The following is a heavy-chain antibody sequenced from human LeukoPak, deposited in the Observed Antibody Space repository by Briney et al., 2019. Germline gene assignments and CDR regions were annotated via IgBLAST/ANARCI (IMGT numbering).Heavy chain of an antibody. CDR2: ISSSSNYI. Sequence: GGSLRLSCAASGFTFSDYYMSWIRRAPGKGLEWVSSISSSSNYIYYADSVKGRVTISRDNAKNSLYLQMNSLRAEDTAVYYCARYYDFWSSYSSYYYMDVWGKGTTVTVSS. CDR1: GFTFSDYY. J-gene: IGHJ6*03. V-gene: IGHV3-11*06. D-gene: IGHD3-3*01. CDR3: ARYYDFWSSYSSYYYMDV.